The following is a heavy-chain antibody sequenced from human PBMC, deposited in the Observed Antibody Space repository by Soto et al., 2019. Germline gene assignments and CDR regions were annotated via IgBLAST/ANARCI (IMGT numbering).Heavy chain of an antibody. V-gene: IGHV4-34*01. Sequence: QVQLQQWGAGLLKPSETLSLTCAVYGGSFSGYYWSWIRQPPGKGLEWIGEINHSGSTNYNPSLKSRVTISVDTSKNQFSLKLSSVTAADTAVYYCARGRRAGGFDYWGQGTLVTVSS. CDR1: GGSFSGYY. CDR2: INHSGST. J-gene: IGHJ4*02. CDR3: ARGRRAGGFDY. D-gene: IGHD3-10*01.